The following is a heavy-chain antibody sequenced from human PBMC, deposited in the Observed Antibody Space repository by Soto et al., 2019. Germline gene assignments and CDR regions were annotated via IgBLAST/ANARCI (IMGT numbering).Heavy chain of an antibody. CDR1: EYTFPSND. V-gene: IGHV1-8*01. CDR2: MNPNSGNT. Sequence: QVQLVQSGPGVRKPGASVRFSCKPPEYTFPSNDTNWVRQPPGQGLEWMGWMNPNSGNTGYAQKFQGRVTMTRNTSISTAYMELSSLRSEDTAVYYCAREVGSRIDYWGQGTLVTVSS. CDR3: AREVGSRIDY. J-gene: IGHJ4*02. D-gene: IGHD6-13*01.